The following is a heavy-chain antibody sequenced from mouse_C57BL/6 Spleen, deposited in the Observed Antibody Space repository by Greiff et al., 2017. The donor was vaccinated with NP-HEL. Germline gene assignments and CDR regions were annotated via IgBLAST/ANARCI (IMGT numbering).Heavy chain of an antibody. J-gene: IGHJ4*01. CDR1: GYTFTDYY. CDR2: IFPGSGST. Sequence: QVQLQQSGPELVKPGASVKISCKASGYTFTDYYINWVKQRPGQGLEWIGWIFPGSGSTYYNEKFKGKATLTVDKSSSTAYMLLSSLTSEDSAVYFCARSKDWYYGSSYEDAMDYWGQGTSVTVSS. D-gene: IGHD1-1*01. CDR3: ARSKDWYYGSSYEDAMDY. V-gene: IGHV1-75*01.